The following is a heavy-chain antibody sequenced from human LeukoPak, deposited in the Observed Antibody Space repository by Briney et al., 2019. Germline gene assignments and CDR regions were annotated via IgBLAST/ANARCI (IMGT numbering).Heavy chain of an antibody. CDR2: VGGSGSRI. J-gene: IGHJ6*03. CDR1: GFTYSSYD. V-gene: IGHV3-23*01. CDR3: ARGYMDV. Sequence: GGSLRLSCEASGFTYSSYDMNWVRQTPGKGLEWVSGVGGSGSRIYYEDSVKGRFTVSRDNSKNTLYLQMNSLRAEDTAVYYCARGYMDVWGQGTTVTVSS.